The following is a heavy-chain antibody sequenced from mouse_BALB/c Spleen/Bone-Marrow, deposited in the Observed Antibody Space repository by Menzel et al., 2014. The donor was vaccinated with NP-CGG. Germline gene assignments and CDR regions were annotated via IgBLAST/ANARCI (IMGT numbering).Heavy chain of an antibody. V-gene: IGHV1-77*01. Sequence: QVQLQQSGAELARPGASVKLSCKASGYTFTDYYINWVKQRTGQGLEWIGEIYPGSGNTYYNEKFKGKATLTADKSSSTAYMQLSSLTSEDSAVYFCAKGGYGSSYVRYYAMDYWGQGTSVTVSS. CDR1: GYTFTDYY. J-gene: IGHJ4*01. CDR2: IYPGSGNT. D-gene: IGHD1-1*01. CDR3: AKGGYGSSYVRYYAMDY.